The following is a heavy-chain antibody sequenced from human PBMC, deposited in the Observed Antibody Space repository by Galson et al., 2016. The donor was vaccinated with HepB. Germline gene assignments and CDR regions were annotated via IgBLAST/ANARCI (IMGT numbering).Heavy chain of an antibody. CDR2: VYKTGST. D-gene: IGHD3-10*01. J-gene: IGHJ4*02. CDR3: ARASGNPSHFDL. CDR1: GGSISSYF. V-gene: IGHV4-59*01. Sequence: SETLSLTCTVSGGSISSYFWSWIRQPPGKGLEWIGYVYKTGSTNYSPSLKSRVTVSVDTSKNQFSLKLRSVTAADTAVYYCARASGNPSHFDLWGQGTLVTVSS.